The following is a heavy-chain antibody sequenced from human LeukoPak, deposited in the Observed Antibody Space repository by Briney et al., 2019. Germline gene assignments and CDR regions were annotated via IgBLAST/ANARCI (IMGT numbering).Heavy chain of an antibody. CDR1: GDSVTSSHY. CDR3: AREGYSRFDY. J-gene: IGHJ4*02. V-gene: IGHV4-4*02. D-gene: IGHD2-21*01. Sequence: SETLSLTCIVYGDSVTSSHYWSWVRQAPGKGLEWIGEIYHTGNTNFNLSLKSRVTISLDTSKNQFSLKLNSMTAADTAVYYCAREGYSRFDYWGQGTLVTVSS. CDR2: IYHTGNT.